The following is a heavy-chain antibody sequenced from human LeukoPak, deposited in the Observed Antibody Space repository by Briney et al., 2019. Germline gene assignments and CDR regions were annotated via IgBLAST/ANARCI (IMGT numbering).Heavy chain of an antibody. CDR2: INPSGGT. J-gene: IGHJ4*02. D-gene: IGHD6-13*01. V-gene: IGHV1-46*01. CDR1: GNTFSIYN. Sequence: ASVKVSCKASGNTFSIYNMHWVRQAPGQGLEWMGIINPSGGTSYAQKLQGRVTMTRDTSSSTVYMELSSLTSEDTVVYYCAREGVAATGLDYWGQGTLVTVSS. CDR3: AREGVAATGLDY.